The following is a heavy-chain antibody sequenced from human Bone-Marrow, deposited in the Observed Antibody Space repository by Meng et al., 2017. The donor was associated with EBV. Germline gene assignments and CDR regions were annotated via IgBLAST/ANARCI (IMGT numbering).Heavy chain of an antibody. V-gene: IGHV4-34*01. J-gene: IGHJ5*02. Sequence: VHPQQWGAGLLKPSETLSRTCAVYGGCFSGYYWSWIRQPPGKGLEWIGEINHSGSTNYNPSLKSRVTISVDTSKNQFSLKLSSVTAADTAVYYCARRAASWFDPWGQGALVTVSS. D-gene: IGHD5-18*01. CDR2: INHSGST. CDR3: ARRAASWFDP. CDR1: GGCFSGYY.